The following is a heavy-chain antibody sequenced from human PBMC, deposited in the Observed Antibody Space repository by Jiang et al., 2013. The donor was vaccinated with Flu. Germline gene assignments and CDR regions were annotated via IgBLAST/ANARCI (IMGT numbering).Heavy chain of an antibody. D-gene: IGHD2-15*01. V-gene: IGHV4-59*01. Sequence: LKSRVTISVDTSKNQFSLKLSSVTAADTAVYYCARADCSGGSCYSDAFDIWGQGTMVTVSS. CDR3: ARADCSGGSCYSDAFDI. J-gene: IGHJ3*02.